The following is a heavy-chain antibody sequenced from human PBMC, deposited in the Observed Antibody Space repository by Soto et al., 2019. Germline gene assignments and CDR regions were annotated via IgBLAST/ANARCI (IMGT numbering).Heavy chain of an antibody. J-gene: IGHJ5*02. V-gene: IGHV1-69*02. CDR2: IIPILGIA. CDR1: GGTFSSYT. Sequence: QVQLVQSGAEVKKPGSSVKVSCKASGGTFSSYTISWVRQAPGQGLEWMGRIIPILGIANYAQKFQGRVTVTADKSTSTAYRELSSLRSEDTAVYYCASGGPTVTNWFDPWGQGTLVTVSS. CDR3: ASGGPTVTNWFDP. D-gene: IGHD4-17*01.